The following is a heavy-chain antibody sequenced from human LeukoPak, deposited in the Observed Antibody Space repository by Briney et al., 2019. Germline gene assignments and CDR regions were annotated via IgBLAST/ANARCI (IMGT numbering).Heavy chain of an antibody. CDR1: GFPFSYLW. V-gene: IGHV3-11*04. CDR2: ISSSDSSI. J-gene: IGHJ4*02. D-gene: IGHD6-13*01. CDR3: ARGRRAAAREYFDY. Sequence: GGSLRLSCAASGFPFSYLWMIWLRQAPGKGLEWVSYISSSDSSIYYADSVKGRFTISRDNAKNSLYLQMNSLRADDAAVYYCARGRRAAAREYFDYWGQGTLVTVSS.